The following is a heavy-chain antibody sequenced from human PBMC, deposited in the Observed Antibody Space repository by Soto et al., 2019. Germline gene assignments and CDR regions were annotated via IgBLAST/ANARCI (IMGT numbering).Heavy chain of an antibody. J-gene: IGHJ4*02. D-gene: IGHD4-17*01. CDR3: ARWGAYGDYLTRWDY. Sequence: EVQLVESGGGLVQPGGSLRLSCAASGFSFSRFWMSWVRQAPGEGLEWVANIKQDGSEKYYVDSVKGRFTISRDNHKNSLYLQMNSLRAEDTAVYYGARWGAYGDYLTRWDYWGQGTLVTVSS. CDR2: IKQDGSEK. CDR1: GFSFSRFW. V-gene: IGHV3-7*01.